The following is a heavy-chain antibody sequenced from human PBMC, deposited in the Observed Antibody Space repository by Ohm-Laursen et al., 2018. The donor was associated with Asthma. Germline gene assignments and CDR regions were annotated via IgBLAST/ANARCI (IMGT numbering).Heavy chain of an antibody. J-gene: IGHJ4*02. CDR1: GFTFSDYY. V-gene: IGHV3-69-1*01. CDR3: ARDVMEWYLPAFDF. Sequence: GSLRLSCAASGFTFSDYYMNWVRQAPGKGLEWVSSISSSSTIYYADSVKGRFTISRDNAKNTLYLQMNSLRPDDTAVYYCARDVMEWYLPAFDFWGQGTLVTVSS. CDR2: ISSSSTI. D-gene: IGHD3-3*01.